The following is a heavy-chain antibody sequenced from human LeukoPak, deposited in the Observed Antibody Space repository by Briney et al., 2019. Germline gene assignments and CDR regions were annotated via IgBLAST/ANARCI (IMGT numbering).Heavy chain of an antibody. CDR2: IKQDGSEK. CDR1: GFTFSSYW. D-gene: IGHD1-26*01. CDR3: ARDRMGRIFDY. J-gene: IGHJ4*02. V-gene: IGHV3-7*01. Sequence: GGSLGLSCAASGFTFSSYWMSWVRQAPGKGLEWVANIKQDGSEKYYVDSVKGRFTISRDNAKNSLYLQMNSLRAEDTAVYYCARDRMGRIFDYWGQGTLVTVSS.